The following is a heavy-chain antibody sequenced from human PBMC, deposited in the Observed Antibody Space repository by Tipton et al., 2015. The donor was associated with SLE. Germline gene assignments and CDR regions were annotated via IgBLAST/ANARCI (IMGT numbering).Heavy chain of an antibody. CDR3: AGSLMVGGYYFYYYGMDV. D-gene: IGHD1-26*01. CDR1: GFTVSSNY. V-gene: IGHV3-53*01. J-gene: IGHJ6*02. CDR2: VYAGGAT. Sequence: QLVQSGGGLVQPGGSLRVSCAASGFTVSSNYMSWVRQAPGKGLEWVSVVYAGGATHYADSVKGRFTISRDISKNTLYLQMNSLRAEDTAVYYCAGSLMVGGYYFYYYGMDVWGQGTTVTVSS.